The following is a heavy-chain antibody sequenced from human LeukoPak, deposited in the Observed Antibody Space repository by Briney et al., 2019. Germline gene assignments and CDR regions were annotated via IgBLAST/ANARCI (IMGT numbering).Heavy chain of an antibody. Sequence: SETLSLTCTVSGGSTSSGGYYWSWIRQYPGKGLEWIGYIYYTGSTYYNPSLRSRVIISVDTSKNQFSLKLSSVTAADTAVYYCARDPSGGDYIGNYYYGMDVWGQGTMVTVSS. V-gene: IGHV4-31*03. D-gene: IGHD4-17*01. CDR2: IYYTGST. CDR1: GGSTSSGGYY. CDR3: ARDPSGGDYIGNYYYGMDV. J-gene: IGHJ6*02.